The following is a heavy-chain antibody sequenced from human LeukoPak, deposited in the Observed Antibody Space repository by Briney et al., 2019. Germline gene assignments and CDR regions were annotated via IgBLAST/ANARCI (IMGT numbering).Heavy chain of an antibody. V-gene: IGHV4-39*07. D-gene: IGHD6-19*01. J-gene: IGHJ4*02. CDR2: IYYSGRT. Sequence: PSETLSLTCTVSGGSISSSIYYWGWIRQPPGKGLKWIGSIYYSGRTYYNPSLKSRVTISVDTSKNQFSLKLSSVTAADTAVYYCARGPNSVAGYFDYWGQGTLVTVSS. CDR1: GGSISSSIYY. CDR3: ARGPNSVAGYFDY.